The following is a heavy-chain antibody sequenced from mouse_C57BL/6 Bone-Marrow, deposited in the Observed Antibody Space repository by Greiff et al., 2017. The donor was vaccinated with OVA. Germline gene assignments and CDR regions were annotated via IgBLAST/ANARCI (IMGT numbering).Heavy chain of an antibody. J-gene: IGHJ3*01. V-gene: IGHV1-72*01. CDR2: IDPNSGGT. CDR3: ARSDYGAWFAY. Sequence: QVQLQQPGAELVQPGASVKLSCKASGYTFPSYWLPWVKQRPGRGLEWIGRIDPNSGGTKYHEKFKSKSILTVDKPSSTAYRQLSSLTSENSAVYYCARSDYGAWFAYWGQGTLVTVSA. CDR1: GYTFPSYW. D-gene: IGHD1-2*01.